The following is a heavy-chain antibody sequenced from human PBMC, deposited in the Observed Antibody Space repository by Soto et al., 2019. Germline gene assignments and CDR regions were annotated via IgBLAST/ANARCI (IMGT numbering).Heavy chain of an antibody. CDR1: GFTFTSYA. CDR3: AKVGRASYSSSWFYNY. CDR2: ISNDGNNE. V-gene: IGHV3-30*18. Sequence: GGSLRLSCAASGFTFTSYAMHWVRQAPGKGLEWVALISNDGNNEYYADSVRGRFTISRDNSKNTLFLQMNSLRADDTAVYYCAKVGRASYSSSWFYNYWGQGALVTVSS. J-gene: IGHJ4*02. D-gene: IGHD6-13*01.